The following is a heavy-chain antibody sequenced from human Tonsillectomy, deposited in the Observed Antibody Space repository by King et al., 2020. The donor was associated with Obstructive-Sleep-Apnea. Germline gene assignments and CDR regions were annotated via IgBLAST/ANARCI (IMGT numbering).Heavy chain of an antibody. CDR3: ARETADYYDSSGYYYYYGMDV. V-gene: IGHV3-33*01. CDR1: GFTFSSYG. Sequence: VQLVESGGGVVQPGRSLRLSCAASGFTFSSYGMHWVRQAPGKGLEWVAGIWYDGSNKYYADAVKGRFTISRDNSKNTLYLQMNSLRAEETAVYYCARETADYYDSSGYYYYYGMDVWGQGTTVTVSS. D-gene: IGHD3-22*01. J-gene: IGHJ6*02. CDR2: IWYDGSNK.